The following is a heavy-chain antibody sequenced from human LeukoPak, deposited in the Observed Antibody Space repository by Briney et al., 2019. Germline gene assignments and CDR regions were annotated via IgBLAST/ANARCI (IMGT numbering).Heavy chain of an antibody. J-gene: IGHJ4*02. D-gene: IGHD1-26*01. CDR2: ISYDGSNK. CDR3: AREVMSHSGSYGSDY. Sequence: PGRSLRLSCAASGFSFSSYEMYWVRQAPGKGLEWVAVISYDGSNKYYADSVKGRFTISRDNSRNTLYLQMNSLRAEDTAMYYCAREVMSHSGSYGSDYWGQGTLVTVSS. CDR1: GFSFSSYE. V-gene: IGHV3-30-3*01.